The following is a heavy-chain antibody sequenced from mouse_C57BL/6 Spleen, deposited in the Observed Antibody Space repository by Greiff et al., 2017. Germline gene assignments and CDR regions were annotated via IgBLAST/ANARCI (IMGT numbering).Heavy chain of an antibody. J-gene: IGHJ2*01. CDR2: IYPGGGYT. V-gene: IGHV1-63*01. D-gene: IGHD4-1*01. CDR1: GYTFTNYW. Sequence: QVQLQQSGAELVRPGTSVKMSCKASGYTFTNYWIGWAKQRPGHGLEWIGAIYPGGGYTNYNEKFKGKATLTADKSTSTAYMQFSSLTSEDSAIYYCARRTGTGYFDYWGQGTTLTVSS. CDR3: ARRTGTGYFDY.